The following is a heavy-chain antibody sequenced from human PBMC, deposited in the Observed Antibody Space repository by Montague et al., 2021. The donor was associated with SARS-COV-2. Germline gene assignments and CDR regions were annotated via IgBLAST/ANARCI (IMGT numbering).Heavy chain of an antibody. J-gene: IGHJ3*02. V-gene: IGHV4-39*07. CDR2: IYYGGST. Sequence: SETLSLTCTVSGDSVRTYSYYWGWIRQPPGKGLEGIGSIYYGGSTTYNPSLKSRVTISVDTSRNQFSLKLSSVTAADTAVYYCASDMRMVAHVVVVVDAVADGFDIWGQGTMVTVSS. CDR3: ASDMRMVAHVVVVVDAVADGFDI. CDR1: GDSVRTYSYY. D-gene: IGHD2-15*01.